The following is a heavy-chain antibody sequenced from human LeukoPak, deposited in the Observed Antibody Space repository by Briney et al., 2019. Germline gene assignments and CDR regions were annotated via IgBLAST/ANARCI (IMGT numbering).Heavy chain of an antibody. CDR3: ARWGGGDSYYYYYMDV. V-gene: IGHV3-48*03. CDR2: ISSSGSTI. Sequence: GGSLRLSCAASRFTFSSYEMNWVRQAPGKGLEWVSYISSSGSTIYYADSVKGRFTLSRYNAKKALFPQMKILGAEDPAVYYCARWGGGDSYYYYYMDVWGKGTTVTVSS. D-gene: IGHD2-21*02. J-gene: IGHJ6*03. CDR1: RFTFSSYE.